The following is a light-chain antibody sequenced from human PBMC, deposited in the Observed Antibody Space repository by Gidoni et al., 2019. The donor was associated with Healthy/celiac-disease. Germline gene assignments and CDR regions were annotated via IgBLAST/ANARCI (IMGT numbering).Light chain of an antibody. V-gene: IGKV3-20*01. CDR2: GAS. CDR3: QQYGSSPSLT. J-gene: IGKJ4*01. Sequence: TVLTHSPGTLSLSLGERATLSCRASQSVSSSYLAWYQQKPGQAPRLLIYGASSRATGIPDRFSGSGSGTDFTLTISRLEPEDFAVYYCQQYGSSPSLTFGGGTKVEIK. CDR1: QSVSSSY.